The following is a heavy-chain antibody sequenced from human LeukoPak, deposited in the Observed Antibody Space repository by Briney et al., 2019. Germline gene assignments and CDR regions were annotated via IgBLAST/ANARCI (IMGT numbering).Heavy chain of an antibody. V-gene: IGHV1-69*05. J-gene: IGHJ6*02. CDR1: GGTFSSYA. Sequence: SVKVSCKASGGTFSSYAISWVRQAPGQGLEWMGGIIPIFGTANYAQKFRGRVTITTDESTSTAYMELSSLRSEDTAVYYCARSPIQLLPYYYYGMDVWGQGTTVTVSS. CDR2: IIPIFGTA. D-gene: IGHD5-18*01. CDR3: ARSPIQLLPYYYYGMDV.